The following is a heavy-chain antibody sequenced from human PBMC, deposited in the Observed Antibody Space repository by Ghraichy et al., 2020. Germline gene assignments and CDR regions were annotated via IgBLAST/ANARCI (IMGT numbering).Heavy chain of an antibody. Sequence: SETLSLTCTVSGGSISSSSYYWGWIRQPPGKGLEWIGRIYYSGSTYYNPSLKRRVTISVYTSKNQFSLKLSSVTAADTAVYYCSRHPYDCWSGYYRSPFDYWGQGTLVTVSS. D-gene: IGHD3-3*01. CDR2: IYYSGST. J-gene: IGHJ4*02. V-gene: IGHV4-39*01. CDR1: GGSISSSSYY. CDR3: SRHPYDCWSGYYRSPFDY.